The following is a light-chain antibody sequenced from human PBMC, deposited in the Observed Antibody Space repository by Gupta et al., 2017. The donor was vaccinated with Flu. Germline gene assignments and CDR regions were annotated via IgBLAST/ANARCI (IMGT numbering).Light chain of an antibody. CDR2: GAS. J-gene: IGKJ2*01. V-gene: IGKV3-15*01. CDR3: QQYNNWPPMYT. Sequence: TLSVSPGERATLSCRASQSVSSNLAWYQQKAGQAPRLLIYGASTRATGIPARFSGSGSGTEFTLTISSLRSEDFAVYYCQQYNNWPPMYTFGQGTKLEIK. CDR1: QSVSSN.